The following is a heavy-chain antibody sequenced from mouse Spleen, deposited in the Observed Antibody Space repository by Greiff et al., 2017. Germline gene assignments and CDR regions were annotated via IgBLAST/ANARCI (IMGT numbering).Heavy chain of an antibody. V-gene: IGHV1-69*01. D-gene: IGHD2-5*01. CDR3: ARGDYYSNYLYYFDY. CDR2: IDPSDSYT. J-gene: IGHJ2*01. CDR1: GYTFTSYW. Sequence: QVQLQQPGAELVMPGASVKVSCKASGYTFTSYWMHWVKQRPGQGLEWIGEIDPSDSYTNYNQKFKGKATLTVDKSSSTAYMQLSSLTSEDSAVYYCARGDYYSNYLYYFDYWGQGTTLTVSS.